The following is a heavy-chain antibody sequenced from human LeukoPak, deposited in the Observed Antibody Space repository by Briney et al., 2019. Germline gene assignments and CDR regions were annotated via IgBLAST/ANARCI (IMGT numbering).Heavy chain of an antibody. J-gene: IGHJ6*04. CDR2: INAGNSNT. CDR3: ARGGSGSFYYYYGMDV. V-gene: IGHV1-3*01. CDR1: GYTFTSYA. D-gene: IGHD3-10*01. Sequence: ASVKVSCKASGYTFTSYAMHWVRQAPGQRLEWMGWINAGNSNTKYSQKFQGRVTITRDTSASTAYMELSSLRSEDTAVYYCARGGSGSFYYYYGMDVWGKGTTVTVSS.